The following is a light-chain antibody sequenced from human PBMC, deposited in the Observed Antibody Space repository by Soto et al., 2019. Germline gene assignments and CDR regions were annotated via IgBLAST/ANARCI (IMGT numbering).Light chain of an antibody. Sequence: EIVLTQSPATLSLSPGEGGTLXCRASQSISSHFLWYQQNPGQAPRLLIYDIFKRPPGSPARFSGSGSGPDFTPTISSLEPEDFAVYYGQQRSNWPFTFGPGTKVDIK. CDR2: DIF. V-gene: IGKV3-11*01. CDR3: QQRSNWPFT. J-gene: IGKJ3*01. CDR1: QSISSH.